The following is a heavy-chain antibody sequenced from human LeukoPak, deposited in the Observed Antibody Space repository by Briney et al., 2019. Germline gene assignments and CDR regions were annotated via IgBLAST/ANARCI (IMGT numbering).Heavy chain of an antibody. V-gene: IGHV3-48*04. CDR3: ARDWMVRGVSSPQRH. CDR1: GFTFSSYS. Sequence: PGGSLRLSCAASGFTFSSYSMNWVRQAPGKGLEWVSYISSSSGTIYYADSVKGRFTISRDNAKNSLYLQMNSLRAEDTAVYYCARDWMVRGVSSPQRHWGQGTLVTVSS. CDR2: ISSSSGTI. D-gene: IGHD3-10*01. J-gene: IGHJ4*02.